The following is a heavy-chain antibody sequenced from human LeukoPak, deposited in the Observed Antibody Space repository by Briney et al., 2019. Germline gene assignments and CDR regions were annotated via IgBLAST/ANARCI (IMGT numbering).Heavy chain of an antibody. J-gene: IGHJ6*02. V-gene: IGHV3-23*01. D-gene: IGHD3-3*01. Sequence: GGSLRLSCAASGFTFSSYAMSWVRQAPGKGLEWVSAISGSGGSTYYADSVKGRFTISRDNSKNTLYLQMNSLRAEDTAVYYCARDRLRFLEYYGMDVWGQGTTVTVSS. CDR1: GFTFSSYA. CDR3: ARDRLRFLEYYGMDV. CDR2: ISGSGGST.